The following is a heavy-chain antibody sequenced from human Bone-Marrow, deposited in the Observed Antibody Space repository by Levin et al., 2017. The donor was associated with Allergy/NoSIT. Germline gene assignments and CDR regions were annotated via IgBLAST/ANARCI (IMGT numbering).Heavy chain of an antibody. CDR3: AKLPRFHYYYYGMDV. J-gene: IGHJ6*02. CDR2: ISYDGSNK. V-gene: IGHV3-30*18. Sequence: GGSLRLSCAASGFTFSSYGMHWVRQAPGKGLEWVAVISYDGSNKYYADSVKGRFTISRDNSKNTLYLQMNSLRAEDTAVYYCAKLPRFHYYYYGMDVWGQGTTVTVSS. D-gene: IGHD3-3*01. CDR1: GFTFSSYG.